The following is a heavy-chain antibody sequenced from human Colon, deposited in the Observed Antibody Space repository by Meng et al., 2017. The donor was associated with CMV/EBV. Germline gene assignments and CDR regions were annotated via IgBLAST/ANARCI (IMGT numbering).Heavy chain of an antibody. D-gene: IGHD3-3*01. V-gene: IGHV1-18*01. CDR1: GISYIKYI. J-gene: IGHJ5*02. CDR2: ISAYNCTT. Sequence: KSSGISYIKYIIHLVQPAPGQWHWWMGLISAYNCTTSPAEKCHGRITMTKDTSTSTAYMVLRRLRSDDTAVYYCARGDTYYPEWWFDPWGQGTLVTVSS. CDR3: ARGDTYYPEWWFDP.